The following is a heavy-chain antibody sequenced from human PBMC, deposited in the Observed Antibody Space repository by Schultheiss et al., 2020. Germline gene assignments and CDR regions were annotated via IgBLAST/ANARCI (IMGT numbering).Heavy chain of an antibody. D-gene: IGHD6-6*01. CDR3: ARQRKSYSSSSPYFDY. CDR1: GFTFSSYS. J-gene: IGHJ4*02. Sequence: GGSLRLSCAASGFTFSSYSMNWVRQAPGKGLEWVSYISSSSSTIYYADSVKGRFTISRDNAKNSLYLQMNSLRDEDTAVYYCARQRKSYSSSSPYFDYWGQGTLVTVSS. CDR2: ISSSSSTI. V-gene: IGHV3-48*02.